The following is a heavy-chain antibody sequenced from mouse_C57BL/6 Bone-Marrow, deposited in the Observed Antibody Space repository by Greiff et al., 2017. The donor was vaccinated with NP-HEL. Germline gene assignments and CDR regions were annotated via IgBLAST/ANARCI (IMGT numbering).Heavy chain of an antibody. V-gene: IGHV14-4*01. J-gene: IGHJ4*01. CDR1: GFNIKDDY. D-gene: IGHD1-1*01. CDR2: IDPENGDT. CDR3: TTGGSSPYAMDY. Sequence: DVQLVESGAELVRPGASVKLSCTVSGFNIKDDYMHWVKQRPEQGLEWIGWIDPENGDTEYASKFQGKATITADTSSNTAYLQLSSLTSEDTAVYYCTTGGSSPYAMDYWGQGTSVTVSS.